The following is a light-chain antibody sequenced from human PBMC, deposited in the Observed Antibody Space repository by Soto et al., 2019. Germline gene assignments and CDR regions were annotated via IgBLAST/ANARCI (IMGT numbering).Light chain of an antibody. CDR3: QQYYSNPPLFT. Sequence: DIVMTQSPDSLAVSLGERATINCKSSQSVFYSSNTKNYLAWYQQKPGQPPKLLLSWASTRESGVPDRFSGSGSGTDFTLTISSLQAEDVAVYYCQQYYSNPPLFTFGPGTKVDIK. V-gene: IGKV4-1*01. CDR2: WAS. CDR1: QSVFYSSNTKNY. J-gene: IGKJ3*01.